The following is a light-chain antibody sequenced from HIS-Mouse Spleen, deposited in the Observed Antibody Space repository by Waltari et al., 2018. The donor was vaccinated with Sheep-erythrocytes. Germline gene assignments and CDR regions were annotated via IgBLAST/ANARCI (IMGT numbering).Light chain of an antibody. Sequence: DIQMTQSPSSLSASVGDRVTITCRASQSISSYLNWYQQTPGKAPKLLIYAASSLQSGVPSRFSGSGSGTDFTLTISSLQPEDFATYYCQQSYSTPQFTFGPGTKVDIK. CDR2: AAS. J-gene: IGKJ3*01. CDR3: QQSYSTPQFT. CDR1: QSISSY. V-gene: IGKV1-39*01.